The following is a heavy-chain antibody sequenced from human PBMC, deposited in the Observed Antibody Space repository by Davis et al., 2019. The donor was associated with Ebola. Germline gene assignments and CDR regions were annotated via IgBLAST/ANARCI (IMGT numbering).Heavy chain of an antibody. Sequence: GGSLRLSCAASGFTFRNAWLSWVRQAPGKGLEWVGRIKSETDGGTTDYTAPVKGRFTVSRDDSQNMLYLQMNSLKTEDTAVYYCKVHDFFRHPQIFDSWGQGTLVTVSS. D-gene: IGHD1-1*01. J-gene: IGHJ4*02. V-gene: IGHV3-15*01. CDR2: IKSETDGGTT. CDR1: GFTFRNAW. CDR3: KVHDFFRHPQIFDS.